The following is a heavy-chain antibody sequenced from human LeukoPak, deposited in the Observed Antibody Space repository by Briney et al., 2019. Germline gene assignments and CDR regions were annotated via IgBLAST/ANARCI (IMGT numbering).Heavy chain of an antibody. CDR1: GGSISSYY. Sequence: SETLSLTCTVSGGSISSYYWSWIRQPPGKGLEWIGYIYYSGSTNYNPSLKSRVTISVDTSKNQFSLKLSSVTAADTAVYYCARGSSSGWFWGQGTLVTVSS. CDR3: ARGSSSGWF. D-gene: IGHD6-19*01. CDR2: IYYSGST. V-gene: IGHV4-59*08. J-gene: IGHJ4*02.